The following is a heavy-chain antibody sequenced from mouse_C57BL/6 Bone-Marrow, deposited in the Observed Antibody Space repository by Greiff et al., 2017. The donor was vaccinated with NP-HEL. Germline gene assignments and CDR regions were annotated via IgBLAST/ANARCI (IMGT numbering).Heavy chain of an antibody. CDR2: IWSGGST. CDR3: ASGGEKLLFDY. V-gene: IGHV2-2*01. CDR1: GFSLTSYG. J-gene: IGHJ2*01. Sequence: VKLQESGPGLVQPSQSLSITCTVSGFSLTSYGVHWVRQSPGKGLEWLGVIWSGGSTDSNAAFISRLSISKDNSKSQVFFKMNSLQADDTAIYYCASGGEKLLFDYWGQGTTLTVSS.